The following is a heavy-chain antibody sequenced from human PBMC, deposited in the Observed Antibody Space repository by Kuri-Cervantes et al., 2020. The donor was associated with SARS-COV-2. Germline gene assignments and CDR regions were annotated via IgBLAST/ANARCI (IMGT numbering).Heavy chain of an antibody. CDR1: GGSISTYY. D-gene: IGHD3-3*01. CDR3: ARRWFDFWSGYYIFDY. Sequence: SDTLSLTCTVSGGSISTYYWSWFRQPPGKGLEWIGSIYYSGSTYYNPSLKSRVTISVDTSKDQFSLKLSSVTAADTAVYYCARRWFDFWSGYYIFDYWGQGTLVTVSS. J-gene: IGHJ4*02. V-gene: IGHV4-59*05. CDR2: IYYSGST.